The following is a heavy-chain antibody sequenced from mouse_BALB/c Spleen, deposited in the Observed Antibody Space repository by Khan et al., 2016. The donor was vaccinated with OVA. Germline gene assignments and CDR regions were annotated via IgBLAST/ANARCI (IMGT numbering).Heavy chain of an antibody. Sequence: QIQLVQSGPELKKPGETVKISCKAPGYTFTNYGMNWVKQAPGKGLKWMGWINTYTGQPTYADDFKGRFAFSLETSASTAYLQINNLKNEDTATSFCARSNSYWYFDVWGAGTTVTVSS. J-gene: IGHJ1*01. CDR1: GYTFTNYG. CDR3: ARSNSYWYFDV. D-gene: IGHD4-1*02. V-gene: IGHV9-3-1*01. CDR2: INTYTGQP.